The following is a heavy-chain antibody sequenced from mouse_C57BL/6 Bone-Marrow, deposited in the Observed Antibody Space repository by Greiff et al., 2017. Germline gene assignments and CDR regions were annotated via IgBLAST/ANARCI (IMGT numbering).Heavy chain of an antibody. CDR3: ANEYGIDY. CDR2: IDPSDSYT. D-gene: IGHD1-1*01. CDR1: GYTFTSYW. Sequence: VQLQQPGAELVRPGTSVKLSCKASGYTFTSYWMHWVKQRPGQGLEWIGVIDPSDSYTNYNQKFKGKDTLTVDTSSSTAYMQLSSLTSEDSAVYYCANEYGIDYWGQGTTLTVSS. V-gene: IGHV1-59*01. J-gene: IGHJ2*01.